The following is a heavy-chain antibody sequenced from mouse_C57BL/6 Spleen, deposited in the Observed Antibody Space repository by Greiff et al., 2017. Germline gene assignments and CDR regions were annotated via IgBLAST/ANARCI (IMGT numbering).Heavy chain of an antibody. CDR3: TRDYSNYEAWFAY. Sequence: VQLQQSGAELVRPGASVTLSCKASGYTFTDYEMHWVKQRPVHGLEWIGAIDPETGGTAYNQKFKGKAILTADKSSSTAYMELSSLTSEYSAVYYCTRDYSNYEAWFAYWGQGTLVTVSA. CDR2: IDPETGGT. CDR1: GYTFTDYE. D-gene: IGHD2-5*01. J-gene: IGHJ3*01. V-gene: IGHV1-15*01.